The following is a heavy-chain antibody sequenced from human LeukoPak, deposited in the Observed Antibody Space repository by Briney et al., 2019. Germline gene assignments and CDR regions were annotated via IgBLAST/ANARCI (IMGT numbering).Heavy chain of an antibody. J-gene: IGHJ4*02. V-gene: IGHV3-48*03. Sequence: GGSLRLSCAASGFTFSSYEMNWVRQAPGKGVEWVSYISSSGSTIYYADSVKGRFTISRDNAKNSVYLEMNSLRADDTAVYYCARSARLMKGVVEVTALDDWGQGTLVTVSS. CDR2: ISSSGSTI. CDR3: ARSARLMKGVVEVTALDD. CDR1: GFTFSSYE. D-gene: IGHD3-3*01.